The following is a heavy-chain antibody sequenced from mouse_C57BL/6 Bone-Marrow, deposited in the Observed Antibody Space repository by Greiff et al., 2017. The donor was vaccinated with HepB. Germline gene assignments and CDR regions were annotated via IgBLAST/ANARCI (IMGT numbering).Heavy chain of an antibody. Sequence: VQLQQSGAELVKPGASVKMSCKASGYTFTSYWITWVKQRPGQGLEWIGDIYPGSGSTNYNEKFKSKATLTVDTSSSTAYMQLSSLTSEDSAVYYCARRLYYSRAWFAYWGQGTLVTVSA. CDR1: GYTFTSYW. D-gene: IGHD2-12*01. CDR3: ARRLYYSRAWFAY. V-gene: IGHV1-55*01. CDR2: IYPGSGST. J-gene: IGHJ3*01.